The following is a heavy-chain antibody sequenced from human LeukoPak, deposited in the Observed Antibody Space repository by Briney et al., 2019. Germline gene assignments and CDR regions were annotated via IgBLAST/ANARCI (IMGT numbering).Heavy chain of an antibody. V-gene: IGHV4-4*07. CDR2: IHPSGST. CDR3: ARGPPPDFDY. Sequence: SETLSLTCTGSGDSISSYYWSWIRQPAGQGLEWIGRIHPSGSTNYNPSLKSRVTLSVDTSKNQFSLKLSSVTAADTAVYYCARGPPPDFDYWGRGTLVTVSS. J-gene: IGHJ4*02. CDR1: GDSISSYY.